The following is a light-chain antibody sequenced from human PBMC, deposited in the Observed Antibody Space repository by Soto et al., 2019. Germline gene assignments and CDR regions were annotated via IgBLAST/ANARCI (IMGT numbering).Light chain of an antibody. V-gene: IGLV2-14*01. Sequence: QSVLTQPASVSGSPGQSITISCTGTSSDVGGYNYVSWYQQHPGKAPKLMIYEVSNRPSGVSNRFSGSKSGNTASLTISELQAEDEADYYCSSYTSSSADVFGTGTKLTVL. CDR3: SSYTSSSADV. J-gene: IGLJ1*01. CDR2: EVS. CDR1: SSDVGGYNY.